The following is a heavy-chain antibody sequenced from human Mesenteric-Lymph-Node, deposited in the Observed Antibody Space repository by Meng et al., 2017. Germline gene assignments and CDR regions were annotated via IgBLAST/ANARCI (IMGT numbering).Heavy chain of an antibody. J-gene: IGHJ6*01. CDR2: IYYSGST. D-gene: IGHD3-10*01. V-gene: IGHV4-59*01. CDR3: AIWFAVRGEGNYYYGLDV. Sequence: SETLSLTCTVSGGSISSYYWSWIRQPPGKGLEWIGYIYYSGSTNYNPSLKSRVTISVDTSKNQFSLKLSSVTAADTAVYYCAIWFAVRGEGNYYYGLDVWGQGTTVTVYS. CDR1: GGSISSYY.